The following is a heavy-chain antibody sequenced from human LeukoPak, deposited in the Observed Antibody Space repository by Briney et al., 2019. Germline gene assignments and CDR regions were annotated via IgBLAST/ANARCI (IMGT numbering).Heavy chain of an antibody. D-gene: IGHD1-26*01. V-gene: IGHV3-23*01. CDR2: ISGSGGST. CDR3: AKDPGGSYFDY. J-gene: IGHJ4*02. Sequence: GGSLRFSCAASGFTFSSYGMSWVRQAPGKGLEWVSAISGSGGSTYYADSVKGRFTISRDNSKNTLYLQMNSLRAEDTAVYYCAKDPGGSYFDYWGQGTLVTVSS. CDR1: GFTFSSYG.